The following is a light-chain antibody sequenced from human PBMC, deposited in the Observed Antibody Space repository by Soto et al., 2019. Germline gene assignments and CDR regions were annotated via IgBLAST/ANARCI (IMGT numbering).Light chain of an antibody. V-gene: IGKV3-11*01. CDR3: QQRINSLLI. J-gene: IGKJ4*01. CDR2: DAS. CDR1: QSISHY. Sequence: EIVLTQSPATLSLSPGERATLSCRASQSISHYLAWYQLEPGQAPRLLIYDASNRATGIPARFSGSGSGTDFTLTISSLDPEDFAVYYCQQRINSLLIFGGGTEVDI.